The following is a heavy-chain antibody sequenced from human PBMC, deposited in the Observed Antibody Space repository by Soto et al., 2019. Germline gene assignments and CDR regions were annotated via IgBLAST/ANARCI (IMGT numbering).Heavy chain of an antibody. J-gene: IGHJ4*02. CDR2: IYYSGST. CDR1: GGSISSYY. D-gene: IGHD3-10*01. Sequence: PSETLSLTCTVSGGSISSYYWSWIRQPPGKGLEWIGYIYYSGSTNYNPSLKSRVTISVDTSKNQFSLKLSSVTAADTAVYYCARGVTMVRGVIHTPYFDYWGQGTLVTVPQ. CDR3: ARGVTMVRGVIHTPYFDY. V-gene: IGHV4-59*12.